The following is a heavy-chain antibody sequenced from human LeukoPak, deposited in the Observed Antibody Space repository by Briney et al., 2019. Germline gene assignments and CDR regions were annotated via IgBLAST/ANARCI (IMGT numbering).Heavy chain of an antibody. CDR1: GFTFSSYS. CDR3: ARDPLIAAAGTSNWFDP. Sequence: GGSLRLSCAASGFTFSSYSMNWVRQAPGKGLEWVSSISSSSSYIYYADSVKGRFTISRDNAKNSPYLQMNSLRAEDTAVYYCARDPLIAAAGTSNWFDPWGQGTLVTVSS. J-gene: IGHJ5*02. D-gene: IGHD6-13*01. CDR2: ISSSSSYI. V-gene: IGHV3-21*01.